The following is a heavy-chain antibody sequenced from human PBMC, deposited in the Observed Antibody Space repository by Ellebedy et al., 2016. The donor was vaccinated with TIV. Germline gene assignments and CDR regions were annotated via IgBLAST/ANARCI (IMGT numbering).Heavy chain of an antibody. CDR1: GYTFTTYY. J-gene: IGHJ3*02. D-gene: IGHD2-2*02. CDR3: ARAGYCSSTSCYTAAFDI. Sequence: ASVKVSXKASGYTFTTYYMHWVQQAPGQGLEWMGIINPSGGSTSYAQKFQGRVTMTRDTSTSTVYMELSSLRSEDTAVYYCARAGYCSSTSCYTAAFDIWGQGTMVTVSS. V-gene: IGHV1-46*03. CDR2: INPSGGST.